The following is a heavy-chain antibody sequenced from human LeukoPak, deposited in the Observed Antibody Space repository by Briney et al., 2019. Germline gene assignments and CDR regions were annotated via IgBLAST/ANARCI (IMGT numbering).Heavy chain of an antibody. CDR1: GFTFSSYG. Sequence: GGSLRLSCAASGFTFSSYGMHWVRQAPGKGLEWVAFIRYDGSNKYYADSVKGRFTISRDNSKNTLYLQMNSLRAEDTAVYYCAKAGSSWYGGDYWGQGTLVTVSS. J-gene: IGHJ4*02. V-gene: IGHV3-30*02. D-gene: IGHD6-13*01. CDR3: AKAGSSWYGGDY. CDR2: IRYDGSNK.